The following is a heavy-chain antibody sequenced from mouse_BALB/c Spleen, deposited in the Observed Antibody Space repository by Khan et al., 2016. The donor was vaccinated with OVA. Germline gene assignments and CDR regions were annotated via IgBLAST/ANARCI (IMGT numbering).Heavy chain of an antibody. CDR1: GYSITSNYA. D-gene: IGHD1-1*01. V-gene: IGHV3-2*02. J-gene: IGHJ2*01. CDR2: ISYSDST. CDR3: ARGNYYGYYFDY. Sequence: VQLKESGPGLVKPSQSLSLTCTVTGYSITSNYAWNWIRQFPGNKLEWMGYISYSDSTSYNPSLKSRISITRDTSQNQFFLQLNSVTTEDTATYYCARGNYYGYYFDYWGPGTTLTVSS.